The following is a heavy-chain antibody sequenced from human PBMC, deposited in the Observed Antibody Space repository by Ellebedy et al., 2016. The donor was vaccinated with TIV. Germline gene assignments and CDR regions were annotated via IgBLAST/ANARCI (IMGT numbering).Heavy chain of an antibody. CDR2: IYYSGST. Sequence: SETLSLTXTVSDGSLSSGDYYWSWIRQPPGKGLEWVGYIYYSGSTDYYPSLKGRVTISVDTSRNQFSLKVRSVTAADTAIYYCARGADYFDSWGQGALVTVSS. J-gene: IGHJ4*02. CDR3: ARGADYFDS. CDR1: DGSLSSGDYY. V-gene: IGHV4-30-4*01.